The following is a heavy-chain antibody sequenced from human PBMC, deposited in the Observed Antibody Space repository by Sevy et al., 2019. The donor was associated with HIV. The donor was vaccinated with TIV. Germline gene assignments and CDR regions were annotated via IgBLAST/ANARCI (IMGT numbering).Heavy chain of an antibody. Sequence: GGSLRLSCTASGFTFTDYVMNWVRQAPGMGLEWVSSIGGSGGSTHYADSVKGRFTISRDNSKNTLYLQMNSLRAEDTAVYYCATDRISDWFFDSWGQGTLVTVSS. CDR2: IGGSGGST. CDR1: GFTFTDYV. V-gene: IGHV3-23*01. CDR3: ATDRISDWFFDS. J-gene: IGHJ4*02. D-gene: IGHD3-9*01.